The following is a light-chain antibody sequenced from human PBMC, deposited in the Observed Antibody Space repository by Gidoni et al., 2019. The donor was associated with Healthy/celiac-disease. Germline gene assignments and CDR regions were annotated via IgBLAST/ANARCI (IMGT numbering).Light chain of an antibody. CDR1: QSVSSY. Sequence: PGERAPLSCRASQSVSSYLAWYQQKPGQAPRLLIYDASSRATGIPARFSGSGSGTDFTLTISSLEPEDFAVYYCQQRSNWPPYTFGQGTKVEIK. CDR3: QQRSNWPPYT. J-gene: IGKJ1*01. V-gene: IGKV3-11*01. CDR2: DAS.